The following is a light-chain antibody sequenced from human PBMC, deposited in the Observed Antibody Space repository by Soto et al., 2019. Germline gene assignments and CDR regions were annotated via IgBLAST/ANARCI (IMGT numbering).Light chain of an antibody. J-gene: IGKJ1*01. V-gene: IGKV3-15*01. CDR2: DTS. Sequence: EIVLTQSPATLSVSPGERATLSCRASHSVSSNLACYQQKPGQAPRLLIYDTSTRATGISARFSGSGSGTEFTLTIRSLQSEDFAVYSFQQYYKLPWTFGQGTKLESK. CDR1: HSVSSN. CDR3: QQYYKLPWT.